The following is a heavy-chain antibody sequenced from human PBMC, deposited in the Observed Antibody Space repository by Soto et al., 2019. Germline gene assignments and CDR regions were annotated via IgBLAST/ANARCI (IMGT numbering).Heavy chain of an antibody. V-gene: IGHV1-3*01. CDR3: ARDRDTAMVTGHYYYYYGMEV. Sequence: ASVKVSCKASGYTFTSYAMHWVRQAPGQMLEWMGWINAGNGNTKYSQKFQGRVTITRDTSASTAYMELSSLRSEDTAVYYCARDRDTAMVTGHYYYYYGMEVWGQGTTVTVSS. J-gene: IGHJ6*02. CDR2: INAGNGNT. D-gene: IGHD5-18*01. CDR1: GYTFTSYA.